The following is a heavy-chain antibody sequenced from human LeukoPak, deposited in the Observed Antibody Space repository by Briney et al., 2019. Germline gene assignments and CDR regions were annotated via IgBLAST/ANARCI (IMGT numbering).Heavy chain of an antibody. CDR3: GKDGAFWRP. J-gene: IGHJ5*02. D-gene: IGHD4/OR15-4a*01. V-gene: IGHV4-59*01. CDR1: GGSISSSY. Sequence: PSETLSLTCTVSGGSISSSYGTWIRQPPGKGLEWIGYIFYSGGTNYNPSLKSRVTISVDTSRNQFSLKLSSVTAADTAVYYCGKDGAFWRPWGQGPLVTVSS. CDR2: IFYSGGT.